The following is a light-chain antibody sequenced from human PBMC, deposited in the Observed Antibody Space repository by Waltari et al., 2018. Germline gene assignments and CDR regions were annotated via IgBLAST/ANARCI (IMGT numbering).Light chain of an antibody. V-gene: IGKV3-20*01. CDR2: RAS. CDR1: QSVGRSS. J-gene: IGKJ1*01. Sequence: EIVLTQSRGTGSLSSGERVTLSCRASQSVGRSSLAWYQQKPGHAPRLVIYRASRRATGIPDRFSGSGSGTDFSLTISRLEPEDFAVYYCQQHGTLPATFGQGTKVEIK. CDR3: QQHGTLPAT.